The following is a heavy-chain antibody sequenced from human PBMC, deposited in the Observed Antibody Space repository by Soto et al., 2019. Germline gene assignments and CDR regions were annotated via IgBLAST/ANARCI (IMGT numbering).Heavy chain of an antibody. CDR3: ARCNCSVGSCYTCWHFDL. V-gene: IGHV1-18*01. CDR1: GYTFNNYG. J-gene: IGHJ2*01. Sequence: QVQLVQSGAEVKKPGASVKVSCKASGYTFNNYGISWVRQAPGQGLEWMGWIGPYNGNTDHAQNFQGRVTMTTDTSTNTTYIELRSLRSDDTALYYCARCNCSVGSCYTCWHFDLWGRGTLVTVSS. CDR2: IGPYNGNT. D-gene: IGHD2-15*01.